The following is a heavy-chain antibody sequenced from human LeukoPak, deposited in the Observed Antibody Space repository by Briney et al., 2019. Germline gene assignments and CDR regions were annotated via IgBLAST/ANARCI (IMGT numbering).Heavy chain of an antibody. CDR2: ISSSSSYI. CDR1: GFTFSSYS. J-gene: IGHJ5*02. Sequence: GGSLRLSCAASGFTFSSYSMNWVRQAPGKGPEWVSSISSSSSYIYYADSVKGRFTISRDNTENSLYLQMNSLRAEDTAVYYCARGNWFDPWGQGTLVTVSS. CDR3: ARGNWFDP. V-gene: IGHV3-21*01.